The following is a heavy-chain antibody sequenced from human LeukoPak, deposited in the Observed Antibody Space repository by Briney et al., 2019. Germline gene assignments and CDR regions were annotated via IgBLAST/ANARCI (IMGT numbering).Heavy chain of an antibody. D-gene: IGHD3-22*01. J-gene: IGHJ4*02. V-gene: IGHV4-30-4*08. CDR3: ARFSYYYDSSGRGFDY. Sequence: SETLSLTCTVSGGSISSGDYYWSWIRQPPGKGLEWIGYIYCSGSTYYNPSLKSRVTISVDTSKNQFSLKLSSVTAADTAVYYCARFSYYYDSSGRGFDYWGQGTLVTVSS. CDR1: GGSISSGDYY. CDR2: IYCSGST.